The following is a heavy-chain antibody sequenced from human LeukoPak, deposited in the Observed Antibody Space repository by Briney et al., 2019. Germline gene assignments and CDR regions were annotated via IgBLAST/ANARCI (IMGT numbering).Heavy chain of an antibody. Sequence: SETLSLTCTVSGGSISSGTYFWTWIWQPAGKGLEWLGYIYYSGSTNYNPSLKSRVTISVNTSKNQFSLKLSSVTAADTAVYYCARDGAIRLIDSSGYFDYWGQGTLVTVSS. CDR3: ARDGAIRLIDSSGYFDY. CDR1: GGSISSGTYF. CDR2: IYYSGST. D-gene: IGHD3-22*01. V-gene: IGHV4-61*10. J-gene: IGHJ4*02.